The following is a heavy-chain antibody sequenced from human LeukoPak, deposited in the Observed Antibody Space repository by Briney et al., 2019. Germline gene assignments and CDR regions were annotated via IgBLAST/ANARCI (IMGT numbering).Heavy chain of an antibody. Sequence: SGGSLRLSCAASGFTFEDYAMHWVRQAPGKGLEWVSGISWNSGSIGYADSVKGRFTISRDNAKNSLYLQMNSLRAEDTALYYCARTPRGYSYGYYFDYWGQGTLVTVSS. CDR3: ARTPRGYSYGYYFDY. CDR1: GFTFEDYA. J-gene: IGHJ4*02. V-gene: IGHV3-9*01. D-gene: IGHD5-18*01. CDR2: ISWNSGSI.